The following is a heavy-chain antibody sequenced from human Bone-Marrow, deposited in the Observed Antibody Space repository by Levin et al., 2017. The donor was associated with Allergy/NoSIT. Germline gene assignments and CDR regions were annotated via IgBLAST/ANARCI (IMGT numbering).Heavy chain of an antibody. J-gene: IGHJ2*01. CDR3: ARPWPSNWYFDL. CDR2: IYHSGST. CDR1: GGSISSSNW. Sequence: SETLSLTCAVSGGSISSSNWWSWVRQPPGKGLEWIGEIYHSGSTNYNPSLKSRITISVDKSKNQFSLKLSSVTAADTAVYYCARPWPSNWYFDLWGRGTLVTVSS. D-gene: IGHD5-12*01. V-gene: IGHV4-4*02.